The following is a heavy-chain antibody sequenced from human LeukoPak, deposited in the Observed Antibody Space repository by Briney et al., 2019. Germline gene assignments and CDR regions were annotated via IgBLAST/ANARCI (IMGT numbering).Heavy chain of an antibody. CDR2: IYYSGST. D-gene: IGHD4-11*01. CDR1: GGSISSSDYY. V-gene: IGHV4-39*01. J-gene: IGHJ6*03. CDR3: ARQGGDYINGSYFYYYYYMDV. Sequence: PSETLSLTCTVSGGSISSSDYYWGWIRQPPGKGLEWIGSIYYSGSTYYNPPLKSRVTISIDTSKNQFSLKLTSVTAADTAVYYCARQGGDYINGSYFYYYYYMDVWGKGTTVTVSS.